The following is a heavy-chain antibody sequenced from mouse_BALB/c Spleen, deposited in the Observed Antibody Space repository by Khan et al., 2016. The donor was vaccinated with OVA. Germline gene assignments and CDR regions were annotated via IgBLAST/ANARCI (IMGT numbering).Heavy chain of an antibody. D-gene: IGHD1-1*01. CDR1: GYSFSTYY. CDR2: IDPFNGGT. Sequence: VQLQQSGPELMKPGASVKISCKTSGYSFSTYYIHWVTRSHGKTLEWIGYIDPFNGGTTYNQKFKGKATLTVDKSSCTAYMHLTSQTSEDSAVYYFARHSSTSWFAYWGQGTLVTASA. CDR3: ARHSSTSWFAY. V-gene: IGHV1S135*01. J-gene: IGHJ3*01.